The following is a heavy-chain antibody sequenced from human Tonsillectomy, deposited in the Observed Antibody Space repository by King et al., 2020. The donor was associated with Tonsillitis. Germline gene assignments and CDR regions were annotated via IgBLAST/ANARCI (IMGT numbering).Heavy chain of an antibody. J-gene: IGHJ2*01. CDR3: VKLFIGYLWFQGYFDL. V-gene: IGHV3-23*04. CDR2: ISGSGGST. CDR1: GFTFTTYI. D-gene: IGHD3-10*01. Sequence: GQLVQSGGGLVQPGGSLRLSCAASGFTFTTYIMTWVRQAPGKGLEWVSAISGSGGSTYYADSVKGRFTISRDNSKNTLSLQVNSLRAADTAVYYCVKLFIGYLWFQGYFDLWGRGTLVTVSS.